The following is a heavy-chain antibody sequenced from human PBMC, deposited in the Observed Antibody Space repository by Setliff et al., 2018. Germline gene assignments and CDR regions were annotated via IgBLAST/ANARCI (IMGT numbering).Heavy chain of an antibody. J-gene: IGHJ3*02. V-gene: IGHV1-8*03. D-gene: IGHD1-26*01. CDR2: LNPSSGNT. Sequence: ASVKVSCKVSGYTLTELSMHWVRQAPGQGPEWMGWLNPSSGNTGYAPKFQGRVTITRSTSLSTAYMELSSLRSEDTAIYYCARAHSGSDFHDPFDIWGQGTMVTVSS. CDR1: GYTLTELS. CDR3: ARAHSGSDFHDPFDI.